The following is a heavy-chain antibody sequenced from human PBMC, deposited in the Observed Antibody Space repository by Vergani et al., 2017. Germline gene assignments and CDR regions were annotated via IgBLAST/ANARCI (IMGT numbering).Heavy chain of an antibody. CDR1: GGTFSSYA. J-gene: IGHJ6*02. V-gene: IGHV1-69*12. D-gene: IGHD3-10*01. CDR3: ARPEDGAGSYSYYCYYYGMDV. CDR2: IIPIFGTA. Sequence: QVQLVQSGAEVKKPGSSVKVSCKASGGTFSSYAISGVRQAPGQGLEWMVGIIPIFGTAKYAQKFQGRVTITADESTSTAYMELSSLRSEDTAVYYCARPEDGAGSYSYYCYYYGMDVWGQGTTVTVSS.